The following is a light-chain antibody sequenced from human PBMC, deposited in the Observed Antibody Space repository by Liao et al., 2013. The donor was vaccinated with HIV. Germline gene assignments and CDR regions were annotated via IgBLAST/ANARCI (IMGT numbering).Light chain of an antibody. CDR2: KDR. V-gene: IGLV3-25*03. CDR3: QSSDNSGSYRV. J-gene: IGLJ3*02. Sequence: SYELTQPPSVSVSPGQTARITCSGEALPKQFAYWYQQRPGQAPVLVIYKDRQRPSGIPERFSGASSGTTVTLTISGVQAEDEADYYCQSSDNSGSYRVFGGGTKLTVL. CDR1: ALPKQF.